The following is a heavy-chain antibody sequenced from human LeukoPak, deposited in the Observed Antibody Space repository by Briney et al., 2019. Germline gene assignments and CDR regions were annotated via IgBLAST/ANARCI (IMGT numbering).Heavy chain of an antibody. CDR3: ARDGPYSGSPGAFDY. CDR1: GLTFSGYS. V-gene: IGHV3-21*01. D-gene: IGHD1-26*01. CDR2: ISPSSTYM. J-gene: IGHJ4*02. Sequence: GGSLRPSCAGSGLTFSGYSMNWVRQAPGKGLEWVSSISPSSTYMYYADSVKGRFTVSRDNTKNSLYMQMNSLRAEDTAVYYCARDGPYSGSPGAFDYWGQGTLVTVSS.